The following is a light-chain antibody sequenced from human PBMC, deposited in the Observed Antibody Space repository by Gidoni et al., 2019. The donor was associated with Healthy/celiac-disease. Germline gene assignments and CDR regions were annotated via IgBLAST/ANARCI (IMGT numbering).Light chain of an antibody. Sequence: DIQMTQSPSSLSASGGDRVTITCRASQSISSYLNWYQQKPGKAPKLLIYAASSLHSGVPSRFSGSGSGTDFTLTISSLQPEDFATYYCLQSYSTPATFXXXTKLEIK. J-gene: IGKJ2*01. CDR2: AAS. CDR3: LQSYSTPAT. CDR1: QSISSY. V-gene: IGKV1-39*01.